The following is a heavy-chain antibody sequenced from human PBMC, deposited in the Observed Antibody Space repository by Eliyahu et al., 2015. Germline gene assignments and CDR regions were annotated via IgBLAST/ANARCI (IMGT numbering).Heavy chain of an antibody. CDR3: ARDLPIQRRDPPYYYYGMDV. V-gene: IGHV4-59*01. CDR2: IYYSGST. Sequence: QVQLQESGPGLVKPSETLSLTCTVSGGSISSYYWSWIRQPPGKGLEWIGYIYYSGSTNYNPSLKSRVTISVDTSKNQFSLKLSSVTAADTAVYYCARDLPIQRRDPPYYYYGMDVWGQGTTVTVSS. CDR1: GGSISSYY. J-gene: IGHJ6*02.